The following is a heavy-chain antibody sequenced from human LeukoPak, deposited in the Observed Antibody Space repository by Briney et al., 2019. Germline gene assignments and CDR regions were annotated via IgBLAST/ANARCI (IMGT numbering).Heavy chain of an antibody. D-gene: IGHD2-15*01. J-gene: IGHJ6*03. V-gene: IGHV4-59*11. CDR3: ARLYCSGGSCKNHYYYYYMDA. Sequence: SETLSLTCTVSGGSISSHYWSWIRQPPGKGLEWIGYIYYSGRTNYNPSLKSRVTISVDTSKNQLSLKLSSVTAADTAVYYCARLYCSGGSCKNHYYYYYMDAWGKGTTVTVSS. CDR2: IYYSGRT. CDR1: GGSISSHY.